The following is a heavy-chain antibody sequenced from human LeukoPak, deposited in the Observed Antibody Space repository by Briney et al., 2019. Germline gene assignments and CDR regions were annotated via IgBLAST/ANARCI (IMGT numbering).Heavy chain of an antibody. CDR3: ARYYDFWSGYYTGIDYFDY. Sequence: SETLSLTCTVSGGSISSYYWSWIRQPPGKGLEWIGYIYYSGSTYYNPSLKSRVTISVDTSKNQFSLKLSSVTAADTAVYYCARYYDFWSGYYTGIDYFDYWGQGTLVTVSS. V-gene: IGHV4-59*06. D-gene: IGHD3-3*01. J-gene: IGHJ4*02. CDR1: GGSISSYY. CDR2: IYYSGST.